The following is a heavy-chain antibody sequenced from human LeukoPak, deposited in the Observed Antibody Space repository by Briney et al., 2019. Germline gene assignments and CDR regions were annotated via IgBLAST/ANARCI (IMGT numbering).Heavy chain of an antibody. CDR3: ARDNYYDSSGYYGNDY. J-gene: IGHJ4*02. V-gene: IGHV5-51*01. Sequence: GESLKISCKGSGYSFTSYWIGGVRQMPGKGLEWMGIIYPGDSDTRYSPSFQGQVPISADKSISTDCLQWSSLKASDTAMYYCARDNYYDSSGYYGNDYWGQGTLVTVSS. CDR2: IYPGDSDT. D-gene: IGHD3-22*01. CDR1: GYSFTSYW.